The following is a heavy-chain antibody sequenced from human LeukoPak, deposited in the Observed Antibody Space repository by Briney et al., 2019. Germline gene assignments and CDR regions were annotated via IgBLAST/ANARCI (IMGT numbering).Heavy chain of an antibody. CDR2: LFHSGST. CDR3: ARAGASYSFDY. CDR1: GASISSYY. V-gene: IGHV4-59*01. D-gene: IGHD2-21*01. J-gene: IGHJ4*02. Sequence: SETLSLTCSVSGASISSYYWSWIRQPPGKGLEWIGYLFHSGSTNYNPSLKSRVTISVDTSKNQFSLKLNSVTAADTAVYYCARAGASYSFDYWGQGTLVTVS.